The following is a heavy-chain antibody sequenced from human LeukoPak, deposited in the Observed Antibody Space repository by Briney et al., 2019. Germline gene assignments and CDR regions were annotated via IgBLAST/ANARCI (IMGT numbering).Heavy chain of an antibody. CDR1: GFTFSSYA. D-gene: IGHD1-26*01. CDR2: ISGSGRDT. V-gene: IGHV3-23*01. Sequence: VGSLRLSCAASGFTFSSYAMSWVRQAPGKGLEWVSIISGSGRDTYYADSVKGRFTISRDNSKNTLYLQMNSLRAEDTAVYYCANADGVGATSVPLWDYWGQGTLVTVSS. J-gene: IGHJ4*02. CDR3: ANADGVGATSVPLWDY.